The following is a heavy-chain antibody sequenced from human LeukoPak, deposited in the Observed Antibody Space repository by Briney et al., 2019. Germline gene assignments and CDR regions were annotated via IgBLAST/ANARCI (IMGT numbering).Heavy chain of an antibody. V-gene: IGHV3-30*02. Sequence: GGSLRLSCAASGITFSGYGMLWVRQSPGKGLEWVAFIRYDGNIKFYADSMKGRFTISRDNSKNTLYLHINSLRPEDTALYYCVKDNPLDYWGQGTLVIVSS. J-gene: IGHJ4*02. CDR3: VKDNPLDY. CDR2: IRYDGNIK. CDR1: GITFSGYG. D-gene: IGHD1-14*01.